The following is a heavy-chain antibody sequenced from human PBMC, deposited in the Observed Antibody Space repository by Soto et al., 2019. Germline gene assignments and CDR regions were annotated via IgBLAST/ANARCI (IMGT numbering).Heavy chain of an antibody. CDR1: GFSLPPDRVG. J-gene: IGHJ4*02. CDR2: IYWDDSK. V-gene: IGHV2-5*02. D-gene: IGHD3-10*01. CDR3: SHAYGFRSLY. Sequence: QITLNESGPTLVTPTQTLTLTCTFSGFSLPPDRVGVGCIRQPPGKALEWLAVIYWDDSKTYRPSLKSRLTITKVTYKDQVARTRTDMEPVDTATYYCSHAYGFRSLYCGQGILGSVSS.